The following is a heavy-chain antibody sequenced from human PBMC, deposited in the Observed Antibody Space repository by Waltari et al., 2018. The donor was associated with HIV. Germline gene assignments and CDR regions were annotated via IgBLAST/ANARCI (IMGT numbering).Heavy chain of an antibody. J-gene: IGHJ6*02. D-gene: IGHD6-13*01. CDR1: GGSFSGYY. Sequence: QVQLQQWGAGLLKPSETLSLTCAVYGGSFSGYYWRWLRPPPGKGLEWIGEINHSGRTNYNPSLKSRVTISVDTSKNQFSLKLSSVTAADTAVYYCARSSSWSYGMDVWGQGTTVTVSS. CDR3: ARSSSWSYGMDV. V-gene: IGHV4-34*01. CDR2: INHSGRT.